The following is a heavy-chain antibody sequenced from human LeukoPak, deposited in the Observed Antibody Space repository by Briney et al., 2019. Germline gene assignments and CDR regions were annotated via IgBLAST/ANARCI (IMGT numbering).Heavy chain of an antibody. Sequence: SETLSLTCAVYGGSFSGYYWSWIRQPPGKGLEWIGEINHSGSTNYNPSLKSRVTISVDTSKNQFSLKLSSVTAADTAVYYCVRASRAPGYCSSTSCYRAYYYYGMDVWGQGTTVTVSS. CDR3: VRASRAPGYCSSTSCYRAYYYYGMDV. J-gene: IGHJ6*02. V-gene: IGHV4-34*01. CDR2: INHSGST. D-gene: IGHD2-2*02. CDR1: GGSFSGYY.